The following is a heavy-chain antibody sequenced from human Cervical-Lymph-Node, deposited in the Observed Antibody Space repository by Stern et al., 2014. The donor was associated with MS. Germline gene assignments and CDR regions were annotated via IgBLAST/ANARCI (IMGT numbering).Heavy chain of an antibody. J-gene: IGHJ4*02. V-gene: IGHV1-46*01. CDR3: TRAVGGVGRE. CDR2: INPNGSVT. CDR1: GYTFTNFY. D-gene: IGHD3-16*01. Sequence: QVQLVQSGPEVKKPGASVMVSCKTSGYTFTNFYIPWVRQAPGQGLEWMGIINPNGSVTASAQKFQGRLTMTSDTSPTTVYMRLITLTSEDTAMYYCTRAVGGVGREWGQGTLVVVSS.